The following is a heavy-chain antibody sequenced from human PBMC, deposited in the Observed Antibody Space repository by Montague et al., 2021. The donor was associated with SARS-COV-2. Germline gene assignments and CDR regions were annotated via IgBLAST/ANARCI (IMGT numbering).Heavy chain of an antibody. J-gene: IGHJ6*02. CDR2: SSGSDGGT. CDR3: AKDSYYYGLGYGMDV. D-gene: IGHD3-10*01. V-gene: IGHV3-23*01. Sequence: SLRLSCAASGFTFSNSAMNWVRQAPGKGLEWVSGSSGSDGGTHYADSVKGRFTISRDNSMNVLYLQMNSLRAEDTALYYCAKDSYYYGLGYGMDVWGQGTTVTVSS. CDR1: GFTFSNSA.